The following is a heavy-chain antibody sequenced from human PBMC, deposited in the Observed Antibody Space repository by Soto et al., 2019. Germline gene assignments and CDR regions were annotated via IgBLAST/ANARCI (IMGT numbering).Heavy chain of an antibody. J-gene: IGHJ6*02. V-gene: IGHV3-30*03. CDR2: ISYDGSNK. CDR1: GFTFSSYG. CDR3: AHRSTVVTRVYYYGMDV. D-gene: IGHD4-17*01. Sequence: QVQLVESGGGVVQPGRSLRLSCAASGFTFSSYGMHWVRQAPGKGLEWVAVISYDGSNKYYADSVKGRFTISRDNSKNTLYLQMNSLRAEDTAVYYCAHRSTVVTRVYYYGMDVWGQGTTVTVSS.